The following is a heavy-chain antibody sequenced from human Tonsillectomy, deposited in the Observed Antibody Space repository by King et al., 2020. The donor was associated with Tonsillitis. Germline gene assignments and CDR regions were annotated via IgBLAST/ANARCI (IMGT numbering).Heavy chain of an antibody. V-gene: IGHV3-11*01. J-gene: IGHJ3*02. CDR3: ARERITMIVVVNDAFDI. CDR1: GFTFSDYY. D-gene: IGHD3-22*01. Sequence: VQLVESGGGLVKPGGSLRLSCAASGFTFSDYYMSWIRQAPGKGLEWVSYISSIDSTIYYADSVKGRCTISRDNAKNSLYLQMNSRRAEDTAVYYCARERITMIVVVNDAFDIWGQGTMVTVSS. CDR2: ISSIDSTI.